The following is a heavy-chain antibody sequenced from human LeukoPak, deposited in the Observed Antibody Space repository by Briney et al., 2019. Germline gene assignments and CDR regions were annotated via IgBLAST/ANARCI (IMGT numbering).Heavy chain of an antibody. CDR1: GYTFASYG. Sequence: ASVKVSCKASGYTFASYGISWVRQAPGQGLEWMGWISAYNGNTNYAQKLQGRVTMTTDTSTSTAYMELRSLRSDDTAVYYCARVEGSGSYYYYYGMDVWGQGTTVTVSS. J-gene: IGHJ6*02. V-gene: IGHV1-18*01. D-gene: IGHD3-10*01. CDR2: ISAYNGNT. CDR3: ARVEGSGSYYYYYGMDV.